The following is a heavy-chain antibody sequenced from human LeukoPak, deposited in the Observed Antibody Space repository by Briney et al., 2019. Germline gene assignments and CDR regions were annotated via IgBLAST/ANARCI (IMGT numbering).Heavy chain of an antibody. CDR1: GGSFSGYF. Sequence: SETLSLTCAVYGGSFSGYFWSWIRQPPGKGLEWIGELTESGRTSYNPSLKSRVTIAEDTSKNQFSLKLSSVTAADTAVYYCARDSPFEIVATITGDYWGQGTLVTVSS. CDR3: ARDSPFEIVATITGDY. V-gene: IGHV4-34*01. J-gene: IGHJ4*02. CDR2: LTESGRT. D-gene: IGHD5-12*01.